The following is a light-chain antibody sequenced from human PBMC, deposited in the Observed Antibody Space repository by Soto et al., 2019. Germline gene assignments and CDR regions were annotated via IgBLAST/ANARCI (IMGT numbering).Light chain of an antibody. CDR3: QQYGTSPLT. CDR2: GAS. J-gene: IGKJ4*01. CDR1: QSVSSNY. V-gene: IGKV3-20*01. Sequence: EIVSTMSPGTLSLSPGERATLSCRASQSVSSNYLAWYQQIPGQAPSLLIYGASSRATGIPDRFSGSGSGTDFTLTISRXEPEDLAVYYCQQYGTSPLTFGGGTKVDIK.